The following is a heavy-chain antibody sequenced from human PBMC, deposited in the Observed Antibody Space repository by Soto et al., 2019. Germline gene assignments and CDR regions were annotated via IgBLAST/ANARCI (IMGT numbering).Heavy chain of an antibody. Sequence: GGSLRLSCAASGFTFSSYGMHWVRQAPGKGLEWVAVISYDGSNKYYADSVKGRFTISRDNSKNTLYLQMNSLRAEDTAVYYCAKAGLRFLEWLGWDYMDVWGKGTTVTVSS. D-gene: IGHD3-3*01. J-gene: IGHJ6*03. CDR1: GFTFSSYG. CDR3: AKAGLRFLEWLGWDYMDV. V-gene: IGHV3-30*18. CDR2: ISYDGSNK.